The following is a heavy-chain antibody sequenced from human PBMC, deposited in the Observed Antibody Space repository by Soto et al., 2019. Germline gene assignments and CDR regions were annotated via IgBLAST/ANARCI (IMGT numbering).Heavy chain of an antibody. J-gene: IGHJ5*02. CDR2: IYYSGST. V-gene: IGHV4-59*01. Sequence: SETLSLTCTVSGGSISSYYWSWIRQPPGKGLEWIGYIYYSGSTNYNPSLKSRVTISVDTSKNQFSLKLSSVTAADTAVYYCAREDFWSGFSFDPWGQGTLVTVSS. D-gene: IGHD3-3*01. CDR1: GGSISSYY. CDR3: AREDFWSGFSFDP.